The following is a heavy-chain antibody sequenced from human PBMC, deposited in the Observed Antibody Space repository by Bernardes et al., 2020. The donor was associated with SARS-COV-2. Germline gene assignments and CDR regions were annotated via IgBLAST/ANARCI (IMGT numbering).Heavy chain of an antibody. D-gene: IGHD2-15*01. CDR2: ISSSSSYI. J-gene: IGHJ6*02. V-gene: IGHV3-21*01. Sequence: GGSLRLSCAASGFTFSSYSMNWVRQAPGKGLEWVSSISSSSSYIYYADSVKGRFTISRDNAKNSLYLQMNSLRAEDTAVYYCARGFCSGGSCYFLEFYYYYGMDVWGQGTTVTVSS. CDR3: ARGFCSGGSCYFLEFYYYYGMDV. CDR1: GFTFSSYS.